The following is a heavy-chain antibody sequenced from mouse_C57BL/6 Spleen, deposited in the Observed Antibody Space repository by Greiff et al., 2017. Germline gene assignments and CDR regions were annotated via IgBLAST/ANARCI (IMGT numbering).Heavy chain of an antibody. CDR2: INPSTGGT. CDR3: ARHGGYFDY. CDR1: GYSFTGYY. V-gene: IGHV1-42*01. Sequence: EVKLMESGPELVKPGASVKISCKASGYSFTGYYMNWVKQSPEKSLEWIGEINPSTGGTTYNQKFKAKATLTVDKSSSTAYMQLKSLTSEDSAVYYCARHGGYFDYWGQGTTLTVSS. J-gene: IGHJ2*01.